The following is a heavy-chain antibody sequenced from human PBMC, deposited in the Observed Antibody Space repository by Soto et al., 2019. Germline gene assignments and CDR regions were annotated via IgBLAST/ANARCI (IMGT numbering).Heavy chain of an antibody. Sequence: QVQLVQSGAEVKKPGASVKVSCKASGYTFSNYGIGWLRQAPGQGLEWLAWISAYNGDTTSAQKLQGRITVTTDVSTSTAYMELRSLRSDDTAVYYCARDRETTTTRRAFDIWGQGTMVTVSS. CDR1: GYTFSNYG. V-gene: IGHV1-18*01. D-gene: IGHD1-26*01. CDR2: ISAYNGDT. J-gene: IGHJ3*02. CDR3: ARDRETTTTRRAFDI.